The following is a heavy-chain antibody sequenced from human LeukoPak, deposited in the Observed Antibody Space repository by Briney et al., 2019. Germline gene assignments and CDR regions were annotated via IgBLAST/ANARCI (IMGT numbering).Heavy chain of an antibody. CDR1: GFTFSSYE. CDR2: ISSSGSTI. Sequence: PGGSLRLSCAASGFTFSSYEMNWVRQAPGKGLEWVSYISSSGSTIYYADSVKGRFTISRDNAKNSLYLQMNSLRAEDTAVYYCAKDSSVYYYASRNFDYWGQGTLVTVSS. J-gene: IGHJ4*02. D-gene: IGHD3-22*01. CDR3: AKDSSVYYYASRNFDY. V-gene: IGHV3-48*03.